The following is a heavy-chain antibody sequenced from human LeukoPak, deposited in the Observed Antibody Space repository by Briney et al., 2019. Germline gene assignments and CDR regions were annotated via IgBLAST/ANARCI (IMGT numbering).Heavy chain of an antibody. D-gene: IGHD3-10*01. J-gene: IGHJ3*02. CDR2: VSGSNGNT. CDR1: GFTFSSYA. V-gene: IGHV3-23*01. CDR3: ARELSTPVHAFDI. Sequence: GGSLRLSCAASGFTFSSYAMSWVRQAPGEGLEWVSTVSGSNGNTHYADSVKGRFTISRDNSKNTLYLQMNSLRAEDTAVYYCARELSTPVHAFDIWGQGTMVTVSS.